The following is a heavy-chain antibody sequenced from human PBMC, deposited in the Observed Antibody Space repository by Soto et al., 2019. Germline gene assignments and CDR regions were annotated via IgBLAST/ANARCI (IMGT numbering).Heavy chain of an antibody. Sequence: GGSLRLSCAASGFTFSSYAMSWVRQAPGKGLEWVSAISGSGGSTYYADSVKGRFTISRDNSKNTLYLQMNSLRAEDTAVYYCAKGPLGYYDSSGYYQYFDYWGQGTLVTVSS. J-gene: IGHJ4*02. CDR1: GFTFSSYA. V-gene: IGHV3-23*01. D-gene: IGHD3-22*01. CDR2: ISGSGGST. CDR3: AKGPLGYYDSSGYYQYFDY.